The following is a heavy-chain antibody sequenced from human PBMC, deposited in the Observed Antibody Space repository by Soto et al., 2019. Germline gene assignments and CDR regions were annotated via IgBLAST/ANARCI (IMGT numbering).Heavy chain of an antibody. CDR3: AADQGWRYSIQ. CDR1: GXTFTSSA. Sequence: SVKVSCKASGXTFTSSAVQWVRQARGQRLEWIGWIVVGSGNTNYAQKFQERVTITRDMSTSTAYMELSSLRSEDTAVYYCAADQGWRYSIQWGQGTLVTVSS. V-gene: IGHV1-58*01. D-gene: IGHD6-13*01. CDR2: IVVGSGNT. J-gene: IGHJ4*02.